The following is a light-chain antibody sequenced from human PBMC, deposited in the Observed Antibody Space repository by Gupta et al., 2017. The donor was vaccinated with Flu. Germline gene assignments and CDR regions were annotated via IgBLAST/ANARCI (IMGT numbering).Light chain of an antibody. CDR3: QQRSNWPPLT. J-gene: IGKJ4*01. CDR2: DAS. Sequence: SPGERATLSCRASQSVSSYLAWYQQKPGQAPRLLIYDASNRATGIPARFSGSGYGTDFTLTISSLEPEDFAVYYCQQRSNWPPLTFGGGTKVEIK. V-gene: IGKV3-11*01. CDR1: QSVSSY.